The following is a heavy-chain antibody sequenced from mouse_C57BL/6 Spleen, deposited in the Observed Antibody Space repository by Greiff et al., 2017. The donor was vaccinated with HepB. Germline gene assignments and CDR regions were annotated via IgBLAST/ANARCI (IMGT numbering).Heavy chain of an antibody. Sequence: VQLQQSGAELVKPGASVKLSCKASGYTFTSYWMHWVKQRPGRGLEWIGRIDPNSGGTKYNEKFKSKATLTVDKPSSTAYMQLSSLTSEDSAVYYCAREVGGDYGRDYVDYWGQGTTLTVSS. J-gene: IGHJ2*01. CDR1: GYTFTSYW. D-gene: IGHD2-4*01. CDR3: AREVGGDYGRDYVDY. CDR2: IDPNSGGT. V-gene: IGHV1-72*01.